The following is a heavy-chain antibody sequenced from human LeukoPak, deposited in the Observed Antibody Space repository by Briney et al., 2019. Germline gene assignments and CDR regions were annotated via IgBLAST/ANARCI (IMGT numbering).Heavy chain of an antibody. V-gene: IGHV4-59*01. CDR1: GGSISSYY. CDR2: IYYGGDT. J-gene: IGHJ4*02. D-gene: IGHD4-17*01. Sequence: NPSETLSLTCTVSGGSISSYYWSWIRQSPGKGLEWIGYIYYGGDTNYNPSLKSRVTISVDTSKNQISLKLTSVTAADTAVYYCARLQATVSIHSYFDYWGQGTLVTVSS. CDR3: ARLQATVSIHSYFDY.